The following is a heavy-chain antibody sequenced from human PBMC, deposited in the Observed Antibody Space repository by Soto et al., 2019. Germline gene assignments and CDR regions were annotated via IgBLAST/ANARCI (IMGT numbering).Heavy chain of an antibody. D-gene: IGHD3-3*01. V-gene: IGHV3-7*01. CDR1: GFTFSSYW. Sequence: GGSLRLSCAASGFTFSSYWMSWVRQAPGKGLEWVANIKQDGSEKYYVDSVKGRFTISRDNAKNSLYLQMNSLRAEDTAVYYCARLRFLEWLLGSFDYWGQGTLVTVSS. J-gene: IGHJ4*02. CDR2: IKQDGSEK. CDR3: ARLRFLEWLLGSFDY.